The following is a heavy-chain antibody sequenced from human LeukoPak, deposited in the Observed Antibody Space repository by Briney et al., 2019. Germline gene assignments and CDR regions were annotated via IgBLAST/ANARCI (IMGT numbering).Heavy chain of an antibody. Sequence: GGSLRLSCAASGFTFSSYWIHWVRQPPGKGLVWVSRTNNDGSGTVYADSVKGRFTVSRDNAKNTLYLQMNSLRAEDTAVYYCVRGNGGPECWGQGTLVTVSS. CDR2: TNNDGSGT. D-gene: IGHD1-1*01. J-gene: IGHJ4*02. CDR1: GFTFSSYW. V-gene: IGHV3-74*01. CDR3: VRGNGGPEC.